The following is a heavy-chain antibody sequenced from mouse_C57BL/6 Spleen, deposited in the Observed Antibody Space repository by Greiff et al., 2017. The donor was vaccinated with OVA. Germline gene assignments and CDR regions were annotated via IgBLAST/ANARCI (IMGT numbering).Heavy chain of an antibody. CDR1: GFTFSDYY. CDR3: AKGGYDGYFDY. J-gene: IGHJ2*01. D-gene: IGHD2-3*01. CDR2: INYDGSST. Sequence: EVHLVESEGGLVQPGSSMKLSCTASGFTFSDYYMAWVRQVPEKGLEWVANINYDGSSTYYLDSLKSRFIISRDNAKNILYLQMSSLKSEDTATYYCAKGGYDGYFDYWGQGTTLTVSS. V-gene: IGHV5-16*01.